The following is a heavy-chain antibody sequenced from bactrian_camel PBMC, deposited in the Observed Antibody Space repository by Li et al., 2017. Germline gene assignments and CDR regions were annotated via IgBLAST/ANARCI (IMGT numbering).Heavy chain of an antibody. CDR1: GLTFDETD. CDR3: AAVPSTPGGCGDLAFRNFGY. D-gene: IGHD1*01. Sequence: QVQLVESGGGSVQIGGSLRLSCITSGLTFDETDMGWYRQAPGNECELVSTISSDGSQYYADSVKGRFTISKDNAKLNLYLQMDSLKPEDTAMYYCAAVPSTPGGCGDLAFRNFGYWGQGTQVTVS. J-gene: IGHJ6*01. V-gene: IGHV3S55*01. CDR2: ISSDGSQ.